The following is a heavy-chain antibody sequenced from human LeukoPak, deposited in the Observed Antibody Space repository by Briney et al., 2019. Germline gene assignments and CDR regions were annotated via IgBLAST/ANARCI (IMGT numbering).Heavy chain of an antibody. CDR1: GYTFTVYY. CDR3: ARPDRDIVVVVAADDAFDI. CDR2: INPNSGGT. Sequence: ASVTVSCKASGYTFTVYYMHWVRQAPGQGLEWMGWINPNSGGTNYAQKFQGRVTMTRDTSISTAYMELSRLRSDDTAVCYCARPDRDIVVVVAADDAFDIWGQGTMVTVSS. D-gene: IGHD2-15*01. J-gene: IGHJ3*02. V-gene: IGHV1-2*02.